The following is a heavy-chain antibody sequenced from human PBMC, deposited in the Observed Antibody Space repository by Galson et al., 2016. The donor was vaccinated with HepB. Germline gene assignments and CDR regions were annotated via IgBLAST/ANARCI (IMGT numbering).Heavy chain of an antibody. CDR2: MYYDGRT. D-gene: IGHD6-25*01. CDR3: ARQYRGGPSDY. CDR1: GASVSSGSYH. J-gene: IGHJ4*02. Sequence: SETLSLTCTVSGASVSSGSYHWSWIRQPPGKGLERIGYMYYDGRTNSIPSLKSRFTMSIDTSKNQFSLKLTSVTAADTAVYYCARQYRGGPSDYWGQGTLVIVSS. V-gene: IGHV4-61*01.